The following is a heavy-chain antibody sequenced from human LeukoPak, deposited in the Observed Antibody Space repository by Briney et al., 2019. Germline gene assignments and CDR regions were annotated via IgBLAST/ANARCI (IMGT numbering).Heavy chain of an antibody. D-gene: IGHD3-22*01. Sequence: ASVKVSCKASGYTFTSYAMHWVRQAPGQRLEWMGWINAGNGITKYSQKFQGRVTITRDTSASTAYMELSSLRSEDTAVYYCARVSGYSPAQELDYWGQGTLVTVSS. CDR3: ARVSGYSPAQELDY. V-gene: IGHV1-3*01. CDR2: INAGNGIT. J-gene: IGHJ4*02. CDR1: GYTFTSYA.